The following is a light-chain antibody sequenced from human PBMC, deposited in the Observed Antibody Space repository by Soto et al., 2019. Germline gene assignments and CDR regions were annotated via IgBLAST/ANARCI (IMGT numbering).Light chain of an antibody. CDR2: GVS. V-gene: IGKV3-15*01. CDR1: QSVSSK. Sequence: EIVMTQSPATVSVSPGERATLSCRASQSVSSKLAWFQQKPGQAPSLLIYGVSTRAIGVPVRFSGSGSVTDFTLTINSLQSEHFAVYYCQQYNNWPHTFXQGTKVDIK. J-gene: IGKJ2*01. CDR3: QQYNNWPHT.